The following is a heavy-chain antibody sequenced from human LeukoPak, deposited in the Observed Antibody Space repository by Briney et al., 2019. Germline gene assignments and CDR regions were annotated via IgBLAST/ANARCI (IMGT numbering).Heavy chain of an antibody. Sequence: PSETLSLTCTVSGGSIRSWNDYWGWIRQPPGKGLEYIGSIYYSGTTYYKPSLKSRVTISVDASKNQFSLKLSSVTAADTAVYYCARAHERAPVTDWYYFDYWGQGTLVTVSS. CDR2: IYYSGTT. CDR3: ARAHERAPVTDWYYFDY. D-gene: IGHD2-21*02. V-gene: IGHV4-39*07. CDR1: GGSIRSWNDY. J-gene: IGHJ4*02.